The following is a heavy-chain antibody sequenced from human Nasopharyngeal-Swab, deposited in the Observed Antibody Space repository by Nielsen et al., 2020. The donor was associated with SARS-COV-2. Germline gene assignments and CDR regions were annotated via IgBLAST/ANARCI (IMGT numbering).Heavy chain of an antibody. V-gene: IGHV3-7*04. Sequence: GESLKISCAAYEFPFSSYWMSWVRQAPGKGLEWVANINQDGSEKYYVDSVKGRFTISRDNAKNSLYLQMNNLRAEDTAVYYCARSTNPAFGYWGQGTLVTVSS. CDR2: INQDGSEK. J-gene: IGHJ4*02. D-gene: IGHD3-10*01. CDR3: ARSTNPAFGY. CDR1: EFPFSSYW.